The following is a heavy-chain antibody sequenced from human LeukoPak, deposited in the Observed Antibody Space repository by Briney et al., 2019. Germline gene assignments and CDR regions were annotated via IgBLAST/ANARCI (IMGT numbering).Heavy chain of an antibody. Sequence: GGSLRLSCSASGFTFSSYAMHWVRQAPGKGLEYVSAISSNGGSTYYADSVKGRFTISRDNSKNTLYLQMNTLRAEDTAVYYCARDRVPSEYYFDYWGQGTLVTVSS. CDR1: GFTFSSYA. V-gene: IGHV3-64*04. CDR3: ARDRVPSEYYFDY. J-gene: IGHJ4*02. CDR2: ISSNGGST. D-gene: IGHD6-19*01.